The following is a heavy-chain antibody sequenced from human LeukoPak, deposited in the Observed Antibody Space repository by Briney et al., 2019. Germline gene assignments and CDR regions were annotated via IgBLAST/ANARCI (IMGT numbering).Heavy chain of an antibody. V-gene: IGHV1-69*05. D-gene: IGHD1-1*01. CDR1: RYTFTGYY. CDR2: IIPIVDTP. Sequence: ASVKVSCKASRYTFTGYYMHCVRQAPGHGLEGLGGIIPIVDTPHYAQKCQGRVTITTDESTSTAYMELSSLRSEDTAVYYCARDIPGYDAFDIWGQGTVVTVSS. J-gene: IGHJ3*02. CDR3: ARDIPGYDAFDI.